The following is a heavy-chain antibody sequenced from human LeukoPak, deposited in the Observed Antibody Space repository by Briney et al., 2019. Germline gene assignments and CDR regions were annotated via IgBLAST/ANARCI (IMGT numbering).Heavy chain of an antibody. CDR1: GYTFTSYY. J-gene: IGHJ4*02. CDR3: AREWDIYSPEAGATNGHPHFDY. V-gene: IGHV1-46*01. CDR2: INPSGGST. D-gene: IGHD2-15*01. Sequence: ASVKVSCKASGYTFTSYYMHWVRQAPGQGLEWMGIINPSGGSTSYAQKFQGRVTMTRDTSTSTVHMELSSLRSEDTAVYYCAREWDIYSPEAGATNGHPHFDYWGQGTLVTVSS.